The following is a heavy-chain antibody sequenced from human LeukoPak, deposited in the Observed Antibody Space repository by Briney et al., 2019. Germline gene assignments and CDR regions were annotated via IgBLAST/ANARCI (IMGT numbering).Heavy chain of an antibody. V-gene: IGHV4-59*01. CDR3: ARDRGYYDSSGYRIHAFDI. J-gene: IGHJ3*02. Sequence: PSETLSLTCTVSGGSISSYYWSWIRQPPGKGLEWIGYIYYSGSTNYNPSLKSRVTISVDTSKNQFSLKLSSVTAADTVVYYCARDRGYYDSSGYRIHAFDIWGQGTMVTVSS. CDR1: GGSISSYY. D-gene: IGHD3-22*01. CDR2: IYYSGST.